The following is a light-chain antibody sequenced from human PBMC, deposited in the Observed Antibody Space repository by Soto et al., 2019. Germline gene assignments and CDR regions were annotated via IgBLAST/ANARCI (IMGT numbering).Light chain of an antibody. Sequence: EIVLTQSPATLSLSPGERAALSCRASQSVSSYLAWYQQKPGQAPRLLIYDASKRAPGIPARFTGSGSGTAFTLTISSLEPEDFAVYFCQQRSTWPSTFGGGTKVEL. J-gene: IGKJ4*01. V-gene: IGKV3-11*01. CDR2: DAS. CDR1: QSVSSY. CDR3: QQRSTWPST.